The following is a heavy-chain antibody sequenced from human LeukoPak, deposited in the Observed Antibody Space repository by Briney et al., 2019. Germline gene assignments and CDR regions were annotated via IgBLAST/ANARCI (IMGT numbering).Heavy chain of an antibody. Sequence: TGGSLRLSCAASGFTFSSYAMSWVRQAPGKGLEWVSGISSSGGSSYYADSVAGRFTLSRDNSKNTLYVQMNSLRAEDTAVYYCAKDGIGLLRYFGYWGQGTLVTVSS. V-gene: IGHV3-23*01. CDR2: ISSSGGSS. J-gene: IGHJ4*02. D-gene: IGHD2-21*02. CDR1: GFTFSSYA. CDR3: AKDGIGLLRYFGY.